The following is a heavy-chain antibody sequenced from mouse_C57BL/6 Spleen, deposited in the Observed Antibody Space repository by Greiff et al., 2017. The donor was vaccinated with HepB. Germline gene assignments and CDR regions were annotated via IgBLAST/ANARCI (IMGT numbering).Heavy chain of an antibody. CDR2: INPYNGGT. CDR1: GYTFTDYY. CDR3: ARYPYYYGSPYFDY. Sequence: EVQLQQSGPVLVKPGASVKMSCKASGYTFTDYYMNWVKQSHGKSLEWIGVINPYNGGTSYNQKFKGKATLTVDKSSSTADMELNSLTSEDSAVYYSARYPYYYGSPYFDYWGQGSTLTGSS. D-gene: IGHD1-1*01. V-gene: IGHV1-19*01. J-gene: IGHJ2*01.